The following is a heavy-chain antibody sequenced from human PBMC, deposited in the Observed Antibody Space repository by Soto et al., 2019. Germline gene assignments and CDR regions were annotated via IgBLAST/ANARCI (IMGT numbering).Heavy chain of an antibody. J-gene: IGHJ5*02. D-gene: IGHD6-13*01. CDR3: ARVYSSSWFTPRWFDP. V-gene: IGHV4-34*01. CDR1: GGSFSGYY. CDR2: INHSGST. Sequence: QVQLQQWGAGLLKPSETLSLTCAVYGGSFSGYYWSWIRQPPGKGLEWIGEINHSGSTNYNPSLKSRVTISVDTSKNQFSLKLSSVTAADTAVYYCARVYSSSWFTPRWFDPWGQGTLVTVSS.